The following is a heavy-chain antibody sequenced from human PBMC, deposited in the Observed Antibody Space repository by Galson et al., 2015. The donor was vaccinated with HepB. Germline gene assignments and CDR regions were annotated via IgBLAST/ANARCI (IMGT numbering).Heavy chain of an antibody. D-gene: IGHD4-23*01. CDR1: GFTFSAYW. CDR3: ARPLNGGNSIVAFDV. J-gene: IGHJ3*01. V-gene: IGHV3-74*01. Sequence: SLRLSCAASGFTFSAYWMHWVRQIPGKGLVWVSRINTDGSSISYADSVKGRFTISRDNAKNTVYLQMNNLRAEGTAVYYCARPLNGGNSIVAFDVWGQGTMVTISS. CDR2: INTDGSSI.